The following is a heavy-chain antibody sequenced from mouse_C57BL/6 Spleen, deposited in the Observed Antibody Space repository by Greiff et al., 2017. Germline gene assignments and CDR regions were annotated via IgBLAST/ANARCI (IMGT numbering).Heavy chain of an antibody. D-gene: IGHD2-1*01. CDR2: INPSDSET. V-gene: IGHV1-52*01. CDR1: GYTFTSDW. J-gene: IGHJ1*03. CDR3: AIWIYYGNYPPV. Sequence: VQLQQPGAELVRPGSSVTLSCTASGYTFTSDWMHWVKQRPIQGLEWIGNINPSDSETHYNPHFKDKATLTVDKSSSTAYMQLSSLTSEDSAVYYCAIWIYYGNYPPVWGTGTTVTVSS.